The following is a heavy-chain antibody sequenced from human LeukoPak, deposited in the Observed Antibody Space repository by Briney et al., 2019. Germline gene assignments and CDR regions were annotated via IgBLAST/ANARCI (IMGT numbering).Heavy chain of an antibody. CDR3: ARSVLLDP. J-gene: IGHJ5*02. CDR1: GDSIRSYY. V-gene: IGHV4-59*01. Sequence: PSETLSLTCTVSGDSIRSYYWSWIRQPPGKGLEWIGYIYYSGSTNYNPSLKSRVTMSVDTSKNQFSLKLSSVTAADTAVYYCARSVLLDPWGQGTLVTVSS. CDR2: IYYSGST.